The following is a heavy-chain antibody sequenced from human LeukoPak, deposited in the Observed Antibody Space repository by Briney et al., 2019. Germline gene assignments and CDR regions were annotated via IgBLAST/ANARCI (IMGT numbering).Heavy chain of an antibody. CDR2: ISWNSGSI. D-gene: IGHD6-19*01. J-gene: IGHJ4*02. Sequence: GGSLRLSCAASGFTFDDYAMHWVRQAPGKGLEWVSGISWNSGSIGYADSVKGRFTISRDNAKNSLYLQMNSLRAEDTALYYCAADPSGWYVFDYWGQGTLDTVSS. CDR3: AADPSGWYVFDY. CDR1: GFTFDDYA. V-gene: IGHV3-9*01.